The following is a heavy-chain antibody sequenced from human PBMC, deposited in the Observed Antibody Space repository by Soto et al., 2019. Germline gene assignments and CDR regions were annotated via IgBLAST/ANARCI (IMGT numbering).Heavy chain of an antibody. CDR3: ARDAIAMVRETNNWFDP. CDR1: GFTFSNHA. Sequence: EVQLLESGGGLVQPGGSLRLSCAASGFTFSNHAMSWVRQAPGKGLEWVSAISGNGISTYYADSVRGRFTISRDNSKNTLYLQMNRLRADDTAVYYCARDAIAMVRETNNWFDPWGQGTLVTVST. V-gene: IGHV3-23*01. CDR2: ISGNGIST. J-gene: IGHJ5*02. D-gene: IGHD3-10*01.